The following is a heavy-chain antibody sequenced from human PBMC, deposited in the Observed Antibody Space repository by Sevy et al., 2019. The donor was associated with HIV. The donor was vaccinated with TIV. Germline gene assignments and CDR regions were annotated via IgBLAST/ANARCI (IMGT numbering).Heavy chain of an antibody. Sequence: GGSLRLSCAASGFTFNKAWMNWVRQPPGKGLEWVGRIKSKTDGGTTDHAAPVKGRFTISRDDSKNTVYLQMNSLKTEDTAVYHCTTSPTSIEMAAIGWGQGTLVTVSS. CDR1: GFTFNKAW. V-gene: IGHV3-15*07. CDR3: TTSPTSIEMAAIG. J-gene: IGHJ4*02. CDR2: IKSKTDGGTT. D-gene: IGHD6-19*01.